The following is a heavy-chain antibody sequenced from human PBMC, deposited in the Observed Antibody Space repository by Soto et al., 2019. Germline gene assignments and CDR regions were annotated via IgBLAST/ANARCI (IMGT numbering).Heavy chain of an antibody. J-gene: IGHJ4*02. CDR3: ARDTPGITGTINLHY. V-gene: IGHV1-18*01. CDR2: ISAYNGNT. CDR1: GYTFTSYG. D-gene: IGHD1-20*01. Sequence: APVKVSCKASGYTFTSYGISWVRQAPGQGLEWMGWISAYNGNTNYAQKLQGRVTMTTDTSTSTAYMELRSLRSDDTAVYYCARDTPGITGTINLHYWGQGTLVTVSS.